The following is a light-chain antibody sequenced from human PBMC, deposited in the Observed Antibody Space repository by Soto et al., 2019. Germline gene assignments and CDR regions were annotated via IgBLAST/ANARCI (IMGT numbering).Light chain of an antibody. CDR1: QSLLHSNGYNY. CDR3: MQALQTLLT. Sequence: DIVMTQSPLSLPVTPGEPASISCRSSQSLLHSNGYNYLDWYLQKPGQSPQLLIYLGSNRASGVPDRFSGSGSGIHFTLKTSRVEAEDVGVYYCMQALQTLLTFGGGTKVEIK. J-gene: IGKJ4*01. CDR2: LGS. V-gene: IGKV2-28*01.